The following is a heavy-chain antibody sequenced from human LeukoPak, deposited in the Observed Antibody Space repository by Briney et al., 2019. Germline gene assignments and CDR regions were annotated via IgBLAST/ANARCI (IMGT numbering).Heavy chain of an antibody. Sequence: ASVKVSCKVSGYTLTELSMHWVRQAPGKGLEWMGGFDPEDGETIYAQKLQGRVTMTEDTSTDTAYMELSSLRSEDTGVYYCATVGYYDSSGSDLISHAFDIWGQGTMVTVSS. CDR2: FDPEDGET. J-gene: IGHJ3*02. V-gene: IGHV1-24*01. D-gene: IGHD3-22*01. CDR1: GYTLTELS. CDR3: ATVGYYDSSGSDLISHAFDI.